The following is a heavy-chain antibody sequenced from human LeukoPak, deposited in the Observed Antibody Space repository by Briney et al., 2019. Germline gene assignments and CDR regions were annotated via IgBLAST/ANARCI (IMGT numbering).Heavy chain of an antibody. D-gene: IGHD3-22*01. CDR2: ISSSSSTI. V-gene: IGHV3-48*02. J-gene: IGHJ4*02. Sequence: PGGSLRLSCAVSGFTFSSHSMNWVRQAPGKGLEWVSYISSSSSTIYYADSVKGGFTISRDNAKNSLYLQMNSLRDEDTAVYYCARDLRYDSSGYPDFWGQGTLVTVSS. CDR3: ARDLRYDSSGYPDF. CDR1: GFTFSSHS.